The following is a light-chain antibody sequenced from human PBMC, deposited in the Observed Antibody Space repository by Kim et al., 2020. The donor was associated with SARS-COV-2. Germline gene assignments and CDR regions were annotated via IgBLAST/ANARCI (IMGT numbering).Light chain of an antibody. CDR3: QQYGSSPRT. CDR2: GAS. J-gene: IGKJ1*01. CDR1: QSVSSSY. V-gene: IGKV3-20*01. Sequence: PGERATLSCRASQSVSSSYLAWYQQKPGQAPRLLIYGASSRATGIPDRISGSGSGTDFTLTINRLEPEDFAVYYCQQYGSSPRTFGQGTKVDIK.